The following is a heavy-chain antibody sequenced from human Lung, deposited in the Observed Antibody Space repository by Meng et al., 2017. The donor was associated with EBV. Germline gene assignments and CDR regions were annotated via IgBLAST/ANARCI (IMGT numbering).Heavy chain of an antibody. J-gene: IGHJ4*02. CDR1: GGPISSGAYS. V-gene: IGHV4-30-2*01. D-gene: IGHD1-26*01. CDR3: ARVRGWELL. Sequence: QLPLPESGPGLGRPSQPLSLSVAVSGGPISSGAYSWSWIRQPPGKGLEWIGYIYHRGSTYYNPSLKSRVTISVDTSKNQFSLKLSSVTAADTAVYYCARVRGWELLWGQGTLVTVSS. CDR2: IYHRGST.